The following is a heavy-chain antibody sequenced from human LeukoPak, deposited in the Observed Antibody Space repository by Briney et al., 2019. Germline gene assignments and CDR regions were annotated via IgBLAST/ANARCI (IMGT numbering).Heavy chain of an antibody. V-gene: IGHV4-61*02. Sequence: SETLSLTCTVSGGSISSGSYYWNWIRQPAGKGLEWIGRIYTSGSTDYNPSLKSRVTVSVDTSKNQFSLKLRSATAADTAVYYCARVVDTAILTLDAFNIWGQGTMVTVSS. CDR1: GGSISSGSYY. CDR2: IYTSGST. CDR3: ARVVDTAILTLDAFNI. D-gene: IGHD5-18*01. J-gene: IGHJ3*02.